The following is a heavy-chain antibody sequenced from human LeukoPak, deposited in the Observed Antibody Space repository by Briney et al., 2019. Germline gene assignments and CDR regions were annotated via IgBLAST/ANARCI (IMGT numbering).Heavy chain of an antibody. CDR3: ARAGDSSGWNRYPGGDY. D-gene: IGHD3-22*01. V-gene: IGHV4-34*01. CDR1: GGSFSGYY. CDR2: INHSGST. Sequence: PSETLSLTCAVYGGSFSGYYWSWIRQPPGKGLEWIGEINHSGSTNYNPSLKSRVAISVDTSKNQFSLKLSSVTAADTAVYYCARAGDSSGWNRYPGGDYWGQGTLVTVSS. J-gene: IGHJ4*02.